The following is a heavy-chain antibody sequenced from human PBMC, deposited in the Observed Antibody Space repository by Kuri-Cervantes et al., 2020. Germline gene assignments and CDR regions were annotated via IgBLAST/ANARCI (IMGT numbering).Heavy chain of an antibody. J-gene: IGHJ6*02. CDR2: ISWNSGSI. D-gene: IGHD3-3*01. V-gene: IGHV3-9*01. CDR3: AKDRGITYGMDV. CDR1: GFTFDDYA. Sequence: LSLTCAASGFTFDDYAMHWVRQAPGKGLEWVSGISWNSGSIGYADSVKGRFTISRDNAKNSLYLQMNNLRAEDTALYYCAKDRGITYGMDVWGQGTTVTVSS.